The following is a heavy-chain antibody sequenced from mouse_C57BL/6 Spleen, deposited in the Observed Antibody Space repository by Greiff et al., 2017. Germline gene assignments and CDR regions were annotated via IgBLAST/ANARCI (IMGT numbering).Heavy chain of an antibody. J-gene: IGHJ1*03. Sequence: QVQLQQPGAELVRPGSSVKLSCKASGYTFTSYWMDWVKQRPGQGLAWIGNIYPSDSETHYNQKFKDKAPLTVDKSSSTAYMQRSSLTSEDSAVYYCARWGTVVPTWYCDVWGTGTTVTVSS. CDR1: GYTFTSYW. V-gene: IGHV1-61*01. CDR3: ARWGTVVPTWYCDV. D-gene: IGHD1-1*01. CDR2: IYPSDSET.